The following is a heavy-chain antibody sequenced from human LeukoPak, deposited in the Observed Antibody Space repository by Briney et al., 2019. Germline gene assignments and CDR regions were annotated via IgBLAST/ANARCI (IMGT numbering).Heavy chain of an antibody. CDR2: IKQDGSEK. CDR1: GFTFRSYW. CDR3: ARFSSSSRGIDY. J-gene: IGHJ4*02. Sequence: PGGSLRLSCAASGFTFRSYWMSWVRQAPGKGLEWVANIKQDGSEKYYVDSVKGRFTISRDSAKNSLYLQMNSLRAEDTAVYYCARFSSSSRGIDYWGQGTLVTVSS. V-gene: IGHV3-7*01. D-gene: IGHD6-6*01.